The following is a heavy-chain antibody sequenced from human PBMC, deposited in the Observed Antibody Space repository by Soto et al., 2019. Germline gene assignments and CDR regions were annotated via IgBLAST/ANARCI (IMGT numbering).Heavy chain of an antibody. CDR2: ISSDSYYI. J-gene: IGHJ6*02. CDR1: GLSFSTHS. V-gene: IGHV3-21*01. Sequence: EVQLVESGGGLVEPGGSLRLSCAPSGLSFSTHSMNWVRQAPGKGLEWVSSISSDSYYIYYADSVKVRFTISTDNAKNSLYLQMTSLRADDTAVSYCARNRNTSSKTNGMDVWGQGTTVTVSS. CDR3: ARNRNTSSKTNGMDV.